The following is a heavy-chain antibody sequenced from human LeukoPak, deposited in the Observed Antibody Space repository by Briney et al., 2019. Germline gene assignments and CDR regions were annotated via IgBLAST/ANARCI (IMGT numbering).Heavy chain of an antibody. CDR3: AREVYDSNGYYTDY. D-gene: IGHD3-22*01. CDR2: IHYNGRI. Sequence: SETLSLTCSVSAGSISTYYWTWLRQPPGKGLEWIGNIHYNGRINYNPSLKSRVTISVDTSKDQFSLKLSSVTAADTAEYYCAREVYDSNGYYTDYWGQGTLVTVSS. J-gene: IGHJ4*02. CDR1: AGSISTYY. V-gene: IGHV4-59*01.